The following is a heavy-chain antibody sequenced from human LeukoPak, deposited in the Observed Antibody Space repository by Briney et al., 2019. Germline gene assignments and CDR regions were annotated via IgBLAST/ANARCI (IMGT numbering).Heavy chain of an antibody. J-gene: IGHJ3*02. CDR3: ARVLTGDLRWGAFDI. Sequence: GASVKVSCKASGYTFTSYGISWVRQAPGQGLEWMGWISAYNGNTNYAQKLQGRVTMTTDTSTSTAYMELRSLRSDDTAVYYCARVLTGDLRWGAFDIWGQGTMVTVSS. CDR1: GYTFTSYG. D-gene: IGHD4-23*01. V-gene: IGHV1-18*01. CDR2: ISAYNGNT.